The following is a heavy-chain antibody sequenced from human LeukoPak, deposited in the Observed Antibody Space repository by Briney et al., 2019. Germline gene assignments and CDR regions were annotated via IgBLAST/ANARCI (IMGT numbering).Heavy chain of an antibody. CDR2: ISGSGGST. J-gene: IGHJ4*02. D-gene: IGHD6-13*01. Sequence: GGSLRLSCAASGFIFSSYVMSWVRQAPGKGLEWVSAISGSGGSTYYADSVKGRFTLSRDNSKNTLYLQMNSLRAEDTAVYYCARDGVAAAGPDFWGQGTLVTVSS. V-gene: IGHV3-23*01. CDR3: ARDGVAAAGPDF. CDR1: GFIFSSYV.